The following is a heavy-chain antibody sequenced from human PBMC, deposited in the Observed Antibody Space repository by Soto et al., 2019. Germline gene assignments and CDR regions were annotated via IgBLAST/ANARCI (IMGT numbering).Heavy chain of an antibody. V-gene: IGHV3-23*01. J-gene: IGHJ4*02. Sequence: EVQLLESGGGLVQPGGSLRLSCAASGFTFSGYAMSWVRQAPGKGLEWVSTISNSGGSTWYAESVKGRFTISRDNSKNTLDLQRNSLRAEDTAVYYCLMGYFFDYWGQGTLVTVSS. CDR3: LMGYFFDY. CDR1: GFTFSGYA. D-gene: IGHD3-16*01. CDR2: ISNSGGST.